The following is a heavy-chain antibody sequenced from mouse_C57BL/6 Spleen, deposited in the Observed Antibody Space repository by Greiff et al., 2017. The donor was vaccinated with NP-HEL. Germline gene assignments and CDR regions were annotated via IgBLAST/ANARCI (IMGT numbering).Heavy chain of an antibody. CDR3: AREDSNYPAWFAY. V-gene: IGHV1-66*01. CDR2: IYPGSGNT. CDR1: GYSFTSYY. J-gene: IGHJ3*01. D-gene: IGHD2-5*01. Sequence: VQLVESGPELVKPGASVKISCKASGYSFTSYYIHWVKQRPGQGLEWIGWIYPGSGNTKYNEKFKGKATLTADTSSSTAYMQLSSLTSEDSAVYYCAREDSNYPAWFAYWGQGTLVTVSA.